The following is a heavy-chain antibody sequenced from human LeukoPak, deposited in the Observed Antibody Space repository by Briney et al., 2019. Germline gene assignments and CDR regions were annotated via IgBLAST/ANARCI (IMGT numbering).Heavy chain of an antibody. CDR2: ISNDGTEK. V-gene: IGHV3-30*03. CDR1: GFTFSNYD. Sequence: GGSLRLSCAASGFTFSNYDMHWVRQAPGKGLEWVAVISNDGTEKYYVDSVKGRFTISRDNSKNTLYLQVNSLRAEDSAVYYCARAQFRWPPSDYWGQGTLVTVSS. J-gene: IGHJ4*02. CDR3: ARAQFRWPPSDY. D-gene: IGHD2-15*01.